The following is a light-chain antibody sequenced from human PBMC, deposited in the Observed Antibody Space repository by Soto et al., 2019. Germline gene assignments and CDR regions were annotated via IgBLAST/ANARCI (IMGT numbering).Light chain of an antibody. Sequence: DIVMTQSPDSLAVSLGERATSNCKSSQSVLYSSNNKNYLAWYQQKPGQPPKLLIYWASTRESGVPDRFSGSGSGTDFPLTISSLQAEDVAFYYCQQYYSTPVTFGPGTKVYLK. J-gene: IGKJ3*01. V-gene: IGKV4-1*01. CDR1: QSVLYSSNNKNY. CDR2: WAS. CDR3: QQYYSTPVT.